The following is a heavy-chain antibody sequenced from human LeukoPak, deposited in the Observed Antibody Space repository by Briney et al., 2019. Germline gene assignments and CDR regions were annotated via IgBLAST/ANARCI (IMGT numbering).Heavy chain of an antibody. CDR1: GFTFSNYN. CDR2: ISSSNNYI. V-gene: IGHV3-21*01. J-gene: IGHJ4*02. CDR3: ARRSPNYYFDY. Sequence: KPGGSLRLSCAASGFTFSNYNMNWVRQAPGKGLEWVSSISSSNNYIYYADSVKGRFTISRDNAKNSLYLQMNSLRAEDTAVYYCARRSPNYYFDYWGQGTPVTVPS.